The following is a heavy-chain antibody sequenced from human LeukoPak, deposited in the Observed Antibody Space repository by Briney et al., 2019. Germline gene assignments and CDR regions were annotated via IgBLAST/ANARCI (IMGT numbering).Heavy chain of an antibody. CDR2: ISQDGSEK. Sequence: GGSLRLSCATSGFTFSSYWMTWVRQTPGKGLEWVAHISQDGSEKYYVDSVTGRFTISRDNAKNSLYLQMNSLTADDTAVYFCARVREGSSWYDFWGQGTLVTVSS. V-gene: IGHV3-7*04. J-gene: IGHJ5*01. CDR3: ARVREGSSWYDF. D-gene: IGHD6-13*01. CDR1: GFTFSSYW.